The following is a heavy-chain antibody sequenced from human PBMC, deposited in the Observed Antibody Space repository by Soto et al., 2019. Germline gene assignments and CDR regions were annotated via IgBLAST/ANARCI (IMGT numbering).Heavy chain of an antibody. CDR2: INHSGST. D-gene: IGHD6-13*01. J-gene: IGHJ4*02. CDR1: GGSFSGYY. V-gene: IGHV4-34*01. CDR3: ARDRVSHDFDY. Sequence: PSETLSLTCAVYGGSFSGYYWSWIRQPPGKGLEWIGEINHSGSTNYNPSLKSRVTISVDTSKNQFSLKLSSVTAADTAVYYCARDRVSHDFDYWGQGTLVTVSS.